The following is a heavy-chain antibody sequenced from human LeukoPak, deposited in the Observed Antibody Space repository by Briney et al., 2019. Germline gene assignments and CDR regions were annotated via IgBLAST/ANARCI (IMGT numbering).Heavy chain of an antibody. J-gene: IGHJ6*02. V-gene: IGHV3-11*04. Sequence: GGSLRLSCAASGFTFSDYYMSWIRQAPGKGLEWVSYISSSGSTIYYADSVKGRFTISRDNAKNSLYLQMNSLRAEDTAVYYCARGRGPYCGGDCGGDYYYYGMDVWGQGTTVTVSS. D-gene: IGHD2-21*02. CDR2: ISSSGSTI. CDR3: ARGRGPYCGGDCGGDYYYYGMDV. CDR1: GFTFSDYY.